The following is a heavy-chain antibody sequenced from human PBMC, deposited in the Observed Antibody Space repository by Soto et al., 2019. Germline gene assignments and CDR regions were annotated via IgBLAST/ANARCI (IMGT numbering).Heavy chain of an antibody. CDR1: GGSISSSSYY. J-gene: IGHJ3*01. CDR3: APQGNYYDSSGSF. V-gene: IGHV4-39*01. CDR2: IYYSGST. D-gene: IGHD3-22*01. Sequence: SETLSLTCTVSGGSISSSSYYWGWIRQPPGKGLEWIGSIYYSGSTYYNPSLKSRVTISVDTSKNQFSLKLSSVTAADTAVYYCAPQGNYYDSSGSFWGQGTMVTVSS.